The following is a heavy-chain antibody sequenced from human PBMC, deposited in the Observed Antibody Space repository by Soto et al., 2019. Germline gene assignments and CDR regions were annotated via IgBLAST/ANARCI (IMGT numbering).Heavy chain of an antibody. CDR2: IYYSGTT. V-gene: IGHV4-31*03. J-gene: IGHJ4*02. CDR1: GGSISSGGYY. Sequence: QVQLQESGPGLVQPSQTLSLTCTVSGGSISSGGYYWSWIRQHPGKGLEWIGYIYYSGTTYYNPSLKSRVTISADTSKNQLSLKLSSVTAADTAVYECARKGDATRHDYWGQGTLVTVSS. CDR3: ARKGDATRHDY.